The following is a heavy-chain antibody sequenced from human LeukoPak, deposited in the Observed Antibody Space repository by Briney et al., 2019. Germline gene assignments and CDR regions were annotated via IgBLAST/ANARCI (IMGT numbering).Heavy chain of an antibody. J-gene: IGHJ4*02. CDR1: GFTFSSYA. D-gene: IGHD2-2*01. CDR2: ISGSGGST. V-gene: IGHV3-23*01. Sequence: GGSLRLSCAASGFTFSSYAMIWVRQAPGKGLEWVSAISGSGGSTYYADSVKGRFTISRDNSKNTLYLQMNSLRAEDTAVYYCAKYQSGLLRGVHFDYWGQGTLVTVSS. CDR3: AKYQSGLLRGVHFDY.